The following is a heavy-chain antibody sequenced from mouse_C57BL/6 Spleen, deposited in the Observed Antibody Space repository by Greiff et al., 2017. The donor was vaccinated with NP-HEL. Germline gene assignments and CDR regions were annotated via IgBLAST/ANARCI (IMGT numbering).Heavy chain of an antibody. J-gene: IGHJ4*01. CDR3: ARNYYGSSPKYYAMDY. Sequence: QVQLQQPGAELVMPGASVKLSCKASGYTFTSYWMHWVKQRPGQGLEWIGEIDPSDSYTNYNQKFKGKSTLTVDKSSSTAYMQPSSLTSEDSAVYYCARNYYGSSPKYYAMDYWGQGTSVTVSS. D-gene: IGHD1-1*01. CDR2: IDPSDSYT. V-gene: IGHV1-69*01. CDR1: GYTFTSYW.